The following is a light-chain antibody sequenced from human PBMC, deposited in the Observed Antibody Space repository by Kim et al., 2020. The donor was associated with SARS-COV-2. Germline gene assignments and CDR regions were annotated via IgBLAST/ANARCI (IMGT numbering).Light chain of an antibody. Sequence: SELTQDPAMSVALGQTVRITCQGDSLRTYYASWYQHKPGQAPVLVIYGQNNRPSGIPDRVSGSRSGNTSSLTITGAQAEDEADYYCNSRDNSGNQVFGGGTKLTVL. CDR2: GQN. V-gene: IGLV3-19*01. CDR3: NSRDNSGNQV. CDR1: SLRTYY. J-gene: IGLJ3*02.